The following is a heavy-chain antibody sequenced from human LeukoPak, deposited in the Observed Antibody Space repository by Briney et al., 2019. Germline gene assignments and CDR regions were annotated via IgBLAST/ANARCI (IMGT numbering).Heavy chain of an antibody. CDR3: AKSSMSEYYFDY. Sequence: GRSLRLSCAASGFTFDDYAMHWVRQAPGKGLEWVSRISWNSGSIGYADSVKGRFTISRDNAKNSLYLQMNSLRAEDTALYYCAKSSMSEYYFDYWGQGTLVTVSS. D-gene: IGHD6-13*01. CDR1: GFTFDDYA. V-gene: IGHV3-9*01. CDR2: ISWNSGSI. J-gene: IGHJ4*02.